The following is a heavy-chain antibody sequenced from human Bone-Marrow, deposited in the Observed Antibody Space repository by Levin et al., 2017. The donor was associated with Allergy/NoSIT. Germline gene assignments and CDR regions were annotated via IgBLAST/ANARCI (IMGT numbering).Heavy chain of an antibody. J-gene: IGHJ6*02. V-gene: IGHV3-33*01. Sequence: GESLNISCATSGFTFTTYAIHWVRQAPGKGLEWVAVIWYDGSNEYYADSVRGRFTISRDNSKNTLYLQMNSLRAEDTAVYYCARDSVQVVEPAPDDNNQPSLLMDVWGQGTTVIVSS. CDR1: GFTFTTYA. CDR2: IWYDGSNE. CDR3: ARDSVQVVEPAPDDNNQPSLLMDV. D-gene: IGHD3-22*01.